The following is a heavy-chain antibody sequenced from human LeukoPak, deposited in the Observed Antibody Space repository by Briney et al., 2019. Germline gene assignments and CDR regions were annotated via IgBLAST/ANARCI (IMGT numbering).Heavy chain of an antibody. Sequence: GGSLRLSCAASGFIFDDYAMHWVRQAPGKGLECVSGISWNSGSIGYADSVKGRFTISRDNAKNSLYLQMNSLRAEDTALYYCAKALSGTASDAFDIWGQGTMVTVSS. V-gene: IGHV3-9*01. CDR2: ISWNSGSI. J-gene: IGHJ3*02. CDR1: GFIFDDYA. D-gene: IGHD3-10*01. CDR3: AKALSGTASDAFDI.